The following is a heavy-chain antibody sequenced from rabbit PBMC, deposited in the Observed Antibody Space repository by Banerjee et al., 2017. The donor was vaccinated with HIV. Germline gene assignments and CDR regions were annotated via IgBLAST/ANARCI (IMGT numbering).Heavy chain of an antibody. J-gene: IGHJ4*01. CDR1: GFSFSSSYW. D-gene: IGHD1-1*01. CDR3: ARDGASSSGYYMFNYFNL. V-gene: IGHV1S45*01. Sequence: QEQLEESGGDLVKPEGSLTLTCTASGFSFSSSYWICWVRQAPGKGLEWIACIYGGSSGSTYYASWAKGRFTISKTSSTTVTLQMTSLTAADTATYFCARDGASSSGYYMFNYFNLWGPGTLVTVS. CDR2: IYGGSSGST.